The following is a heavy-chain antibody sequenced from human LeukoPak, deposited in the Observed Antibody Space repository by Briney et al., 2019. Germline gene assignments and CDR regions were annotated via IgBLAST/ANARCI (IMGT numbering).Heavy chain of an antibody. V-gene: IGHV3-23*01. CDR1: GFTFSSYD. CDR2: IRPSGENT. D-gene: IGHD6-19*01. CDR3: AKDLSSGSRRAY. J-gene: IGHJ4*02. Sequence: GGSLRLSCAASGFTFSSYDMTWVRQAPGRGLEWVSSIRPSGENTYYADSVKGRFTISRDNSKNTLYLQTNSLRAEDTGVYYCAKDLSSGSRRAYWGQGTLVTVSS.